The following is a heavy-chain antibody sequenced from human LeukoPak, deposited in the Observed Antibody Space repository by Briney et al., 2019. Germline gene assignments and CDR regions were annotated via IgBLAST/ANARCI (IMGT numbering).Heavy chain of an antibody. CDR3: AGVVSGVASLDY. Sequence: SETLSLTCTVSGGSISSYYWSWIRQPPGKGLEWIGYIYYSGSTNYNPSLKSRVTISVDTSKNQFSLKLSSVTAADTAVYYCAGVVSGVASLDYWGQGTLVTVSS. D-gene: IGHD5-12*01. J-gene: IGHJ4*02. V-gene: IGHV4-59*01. CDR1: GGSISSYY. CDR2: IYYSGST.